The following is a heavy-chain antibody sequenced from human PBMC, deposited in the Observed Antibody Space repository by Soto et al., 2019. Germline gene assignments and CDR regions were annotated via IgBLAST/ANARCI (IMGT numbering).Heavy chain of an antibody. D-gene: IGHD1-26*01. CDR3: ARRTLSGSFSLTPRY. Sequence: QVQLVQSGPEVKKPGAAVKVSCKASGYSVHNFGLIWVRQAPGQGLECVGWLSGQIAKTNYAQKFQGKVTMTTDTSTRTAYMELHTLTSDDTAMYSCARRTLSGSFSLTPRYWGQGTLVTVSS. J-gene: IGHJ4*02. CDR2: LSGQIAKT. CDR1: GYSVHNFG. V-gene: IGHV1-18*04.